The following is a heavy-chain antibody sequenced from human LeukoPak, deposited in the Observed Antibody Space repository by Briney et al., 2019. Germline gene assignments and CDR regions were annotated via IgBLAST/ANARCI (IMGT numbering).Heavy chain of an antibody. V-gene: IGHV1-2*02. CDR1: GYTFTGYY. D-gene: IGHD3-10*01. CDR2: INPNSGGT. CDR3: ARAHRKRLLWFGELDY. J-gene: IGHJ4*02. Sequence: GASVKVSCKASGYTFTGYYMHWVRQAPGQGLEWMGWINPNSGGTNYAQKFQGRVTMTRDTSISTAYMELSRLRSDDTAVYYCARAHRKRLLWFGELDYGGQGTLVTVSS.